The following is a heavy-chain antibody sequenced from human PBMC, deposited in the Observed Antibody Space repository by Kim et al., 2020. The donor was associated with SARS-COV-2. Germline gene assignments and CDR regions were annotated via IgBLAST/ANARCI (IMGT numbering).Heavy chain of an antibody. J-gene: IGHJ6*02. CDR3: ARVGVVRGVITDYYYYGMDV. V-gene: IGHV3-66*02. CDR2: IYSGGST. CDR1: GFTVSNNY. D-gene: IGHD3-10*01. Sequence: GGSLRLSCAASGFTVSNNYMSWVRQAPGKGLEWVAVIYSGGSTYYADSVKGRLTISRDNSKNTLYLQMNSRRAEDKAVYYCARVGVVRGVITDYYYYGMDVWGQGTMVTVSS.